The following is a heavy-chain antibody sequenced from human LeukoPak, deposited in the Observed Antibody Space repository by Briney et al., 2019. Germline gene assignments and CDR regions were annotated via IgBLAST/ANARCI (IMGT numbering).Heavy chain of an antibody. CDR3: MTGPVVPAAPFYFDY. Sequence: PGGSLRLSCSASGFTFSSYAMHWVRQAPGKGLEYVSAISSNGGSTYYADSVKGGFTISRDNSKNTLYLQMSSLRAEDTAVYYCMTGPVVPAAPFYFDYWGQGTLVTVSS. CDR1: GFTFSSYA. D-gene: IGHD2-2*01. J-gene: IGHJ4*02. CDR2: ISSNGGST. V-gene: IGHV3-64D*06.